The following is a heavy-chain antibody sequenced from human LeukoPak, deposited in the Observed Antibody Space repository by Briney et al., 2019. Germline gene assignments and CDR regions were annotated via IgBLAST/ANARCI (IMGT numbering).Heavy chain of an antibody. CDR1: GFTFSSYA. CDR3: AEGPTMVRGAFDY. Sequence: PGGSLRLSCAASGFTFSSYAMSWVRQAPGKGLEWVSAISGSGGSTYYADSVKGRFTISRDNSKNTLYLQMSSLRAEDTAVYYCAEGPTMVRGAFDYWGQGTLVTVSS. V-gene: IGHV3-23*01. J-gene: IGHJ4*02. CDR2: ISGSGGST. D-gene: IGHD3-10*01.